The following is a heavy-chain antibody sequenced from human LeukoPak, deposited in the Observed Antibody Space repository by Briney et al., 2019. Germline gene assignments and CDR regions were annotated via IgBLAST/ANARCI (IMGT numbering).Heavy chain of an antibody. J-gene: IGHJ3*02. D-gene: IGHD3-10*01. CDR3: ARSPLWFGELLEAFDI. Sequence: ASVKVSCKASGYTFTGYYMHWVRQAPGQGLEWMGWINPNSGGTNYAQKFQGWVTMTRDTSISTAYMELSRLRSDDTAVYYCARSPLWFGELLEAFDIWGQGTMVTVSS. CDR2: INPNSGGT. V-gene: IGHV1-2*04. CDR1: GYTFTGYY.